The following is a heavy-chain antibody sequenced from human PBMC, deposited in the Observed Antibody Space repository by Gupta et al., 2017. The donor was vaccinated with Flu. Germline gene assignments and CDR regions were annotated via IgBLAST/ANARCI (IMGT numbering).Heavy chain of an antibody. D-gene: IGHD6-19*01. J-gene: IGHJ4*02. V-gene: IGHV5-51*03. CDR3: ARRYNTGWSDY. Sequence: EVQLVQSGVEVKKPGESLKISCKGSGYTFTYHWIGWVRQLPGKGREWMGIIFPGDSDTRYSPSFQGQVTIAADKDLSTAYLQWSSLKASDTAMYYCARRYNTGWSDYWGQGTLVTVSS. CDR2: IFPGDSDT. CDR1: GYTFTYHW.